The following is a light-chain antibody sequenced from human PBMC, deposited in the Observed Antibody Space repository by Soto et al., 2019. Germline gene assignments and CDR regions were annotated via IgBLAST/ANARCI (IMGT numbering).Light chain of an antibody. V-gene: IGLV1-51*01. CDR1: SSNIGSYI. J-gene: IGLJ3*02. CDR3: GTWDSSLRSWV. CDR2: DID. Sequence: QSVLTQPPSVSAAPGQRVTISCSGSSSNIGSYIVSWYQQVPGTAPKLLVYDIDSRPSGIPDRFSGSQSGTLATLGITGLQTGDEADYYCGTWDSSLRSWVFGGGTKLTVL.